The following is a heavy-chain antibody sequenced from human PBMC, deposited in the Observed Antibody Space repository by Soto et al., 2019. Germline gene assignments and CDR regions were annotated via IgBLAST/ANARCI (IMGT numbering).Heavy chain of an antibody. CDR1: GGSISSGGYY. CDR2: IYYSGST. V-gene: IGHV4-31*03. CDR3: ARSHDILTGYPL. Sequence: QVQLQESGPGLVKPSQTLSLTCTVSGGSISSGGYYWSWIRQHPGKGLEWIAYIYYSGSTYYNPSLKSRVTTSVATSKHQFSLKLSSVTAADTAVYYCARSHDILTGYPLWGQGTLVTVSS. D-gene: IGHD3-9*01. J-gene: IGHJ4*02.